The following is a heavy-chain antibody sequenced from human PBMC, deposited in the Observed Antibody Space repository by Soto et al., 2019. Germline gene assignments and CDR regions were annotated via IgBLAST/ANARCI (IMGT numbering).Heavy chain of an antibody. Sequence: GASVKVSCKASGYTFTNYDINWVRQATGQGLEWMGWMNPNSGNTGYAQKFQGRVTMTRNTSISTAYMELSSLRSEDTAVYYCASSTVTTKGYYYMDVWGKGTTVTVSS. CDR1: GYTFTNYD. CDR2: MNPNSGNT. D-gene: IGHD4-17*01. J-gene: IGHJ6*03. V-gene: IGHV1-8*01. CDR3: ASSTVTTKGYYYMDV.